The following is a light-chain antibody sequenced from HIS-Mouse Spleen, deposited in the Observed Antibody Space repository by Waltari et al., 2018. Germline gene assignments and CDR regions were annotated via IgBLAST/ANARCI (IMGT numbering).Light chain of an antibody. CDR2: EGS. J-gene: IGLJ3*02. CDR3: CSYAVSSTWV. V-gene: IGLV2-23*01. CDR1: SSDVGSSNL. Sequence: QSALTQPASVSGSPGQSITISCTGTSSDVGSSNLAPWDQQPPGNAPKLMIYEGSKRPSGVSNRFSGSKSGNTASLTISGLQAEDEADYYCCSYAVSSTWVFGGGTKLTVL.